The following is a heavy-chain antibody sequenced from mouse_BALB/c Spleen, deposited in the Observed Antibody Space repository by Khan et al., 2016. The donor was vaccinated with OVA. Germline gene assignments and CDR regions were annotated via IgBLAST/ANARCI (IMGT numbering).Heavy chain of an antibody. CDR3: ARSYGSWAMDY. V-gene: IGHV3-8*02. J-gene: IGHJ4*01. D-gene: IGHD1-1*01. Sequence: EVQLQESGPSLVKPSQTLSLTCSVTGDSITSGFWNWIRQFPGNKFEYMGYVTYSGNTYYNPSLKSRISITRDTSKSQYYPQLNSVTTEDTATYFCARSYGSWAMDYWGQGTSVTVSA. CDR2: VTYSGNT. CDR1: GDSITSGF.